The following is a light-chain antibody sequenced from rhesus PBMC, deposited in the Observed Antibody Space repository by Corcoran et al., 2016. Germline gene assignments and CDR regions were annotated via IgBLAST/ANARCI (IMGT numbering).Light chain of an antibody. J-gene: IGKJ1*01. CDR2: KAS. CDR3: QQYSSRPWT. CDR1: QGISTW. V-gene: IGKV1-22*01. Sequence: DIQMTQSPSSLSASVGDTVTITCRASQGISTWLAWYQQKPGKAPKLLIYKASFLLSGVPSRFSGSGSGTDFTLTISSLQSEDYGTYYCQQYSSRPWTFGQGTKVEIK.